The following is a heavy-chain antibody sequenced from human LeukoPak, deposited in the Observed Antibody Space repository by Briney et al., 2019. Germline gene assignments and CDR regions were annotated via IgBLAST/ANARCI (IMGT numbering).Heavy chain of an antibody. V-gene: IGHV1-18*01. Sequence: ALVKVSSKASGYTFTSYGISWVRQAPGRGLEWMGWISAYNGNTNYAQKLQGRVTMTTDTSTSTAYMELRSLRSDDTAVYYCARGEGPRITMEYNWFDPWGQGTLVTVSS. J-gene: IGHJ5*02. D-gene: IGHD3-10*01. CDR3: ARGEGPRITMEYNWFDP. CDR1: GYTFTSYG. CDR2: ISAYNGNT.